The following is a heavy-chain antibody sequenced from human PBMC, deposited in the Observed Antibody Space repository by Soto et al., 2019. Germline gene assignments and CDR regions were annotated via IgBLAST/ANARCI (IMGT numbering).Heavy chain of an antibody. Sequence: GGSLRLSCAASGFTFDDYTMHWVRQAPGKGLEWVSVICYDGSNKYYADSVKGRFTISRDNSKNTLYLQMNSLRAEDTAVYYCARDQAVTYFDYWGQGTLVTVSS. V-gene: IGHV3-33*08. CDR3: ARDQAVTYFDY. CDR1: GFTFDDYT. D-gene: IGHD3-16*02. J-gene: IGHJ4*02. CDR2: ICYDGSNK.